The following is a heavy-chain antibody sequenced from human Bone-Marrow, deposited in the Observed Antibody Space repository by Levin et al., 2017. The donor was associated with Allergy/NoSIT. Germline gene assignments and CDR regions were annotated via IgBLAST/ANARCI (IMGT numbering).Heavy chain of an antibody. CDR3: ARGLVDGNDAFDI. V-gene: IGHV4-34*01. Sequence: SETLSLTCAVYGGAFSGYYWSWIRQSPGKGLEWIGEMNDGGSANYNPSLKSRVSISVDTSRRQVSLKLRSMTAADRAVYYCARGLVDGNDAFDIWGQGTMVTVSS. D-gene: IGHD6-19*01. J-gene: IGHJ3*02. CDR1: GGAFSGYY. CDR2: MNDGGSA.